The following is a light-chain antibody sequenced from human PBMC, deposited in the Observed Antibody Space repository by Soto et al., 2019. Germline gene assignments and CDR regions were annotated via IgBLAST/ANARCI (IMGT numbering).Light chain of an antibody. CDR1: SSDVGTFNL. CDR2: NDN. V-gene: IGLV1-44*01. J-gene: IGLJ2*01. Sequence: QSALTQPASVSGFLGQSITMSCTGSSSDVGTFNLVSWFQQHPGKAPKLLIYNDNQRPSGVPDRFSGSKSGTSGSLAISGLQSEDEGDYYCAAWDDSLNGHVVFGGGTKVTVL. CDR3: AAWDDSLNGHVV.